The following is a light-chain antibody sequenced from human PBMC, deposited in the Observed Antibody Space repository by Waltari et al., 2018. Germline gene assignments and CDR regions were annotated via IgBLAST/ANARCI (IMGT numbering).Light chain of an antibody. CDR1: SSDSGSYNL. CDR2: EVS. V-gene: IGLV2-23*02. J-gene: IGLJ2*01. CDR3: CSYAGSNTPMV. Sequence: QTALTQPASVSGSPGQSITIPCTRTSSDSGSYNLVSSYQQPPGKAPNLMIYEVSRRPSGVSNRFSGSKSGNTASLTSSGLQAEDESDYYCCSYAGSNTPMVFGGGTKLTVL.